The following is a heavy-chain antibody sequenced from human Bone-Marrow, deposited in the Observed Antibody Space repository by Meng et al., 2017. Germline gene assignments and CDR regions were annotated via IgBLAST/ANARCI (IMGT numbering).Heavy chain of an antibody. J-gene: IGHJ6*02. V-gene: IGHV1-18*04. D-gene: IGHD3-9*01. Sequence: ASVKVSCKASGYTFTGYYMHWVRQAPGQGLEWMGWISGYNGNTNYAQKLQGRVTMTTDTSTSTAYMELRSLRSDDTAVYYCARDGFDWFTDYYYYGMDVWGQGTTVTVSS. CDR1: GYTFTGYY. CDR3: ARDGFDWFTDYYYYGMDV. CDR2: ISGYNGNT.